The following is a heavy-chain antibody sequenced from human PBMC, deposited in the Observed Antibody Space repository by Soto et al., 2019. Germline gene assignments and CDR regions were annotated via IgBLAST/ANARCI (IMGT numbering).Heavy chain of an antibody. CDR3: ARDRSFDCSSTSCYTGSYCFDP. CDR2: IIPIFGTA. V-gene: IGHV1-69*13. Sequence: SVKVSCKASGGTFSSYAISWVRQAPGQGLEWMGGIIPIFGTANYAQKFQGRVTITADESTSTAYMELSSLRSEDTAVYYCARDRSFDCSSTSCYTGSYCFDPWGQGTLVTVPQ. CDR1: GGTFSSYA. D-gene: IGHD2-2*02. J-gene: IGHJ5*02.